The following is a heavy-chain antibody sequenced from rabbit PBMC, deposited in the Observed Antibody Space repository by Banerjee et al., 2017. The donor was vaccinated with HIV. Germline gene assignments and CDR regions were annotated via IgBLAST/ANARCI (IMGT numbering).Heavy chain of an antibody. D-gene: IGHD4-1*01. CDR1: GFDFSIYYM. J-gene: IGHJ4*01. CDR2: IDPVLDST. V-gene: IGHV1S45*01. CDR3: ARDLAGVIGWNFNL. Sequence: QEQLEESGGDLVKPEGSLTLTCKASGFDFSIYYMSWVRQAPGKGLEWIGYIDPVLDSTYYASWVNGRFTISKTSSTTVTLQMTSLTAADTATYFCARDLAGVIGWNFNLWGQGTLVTVS.